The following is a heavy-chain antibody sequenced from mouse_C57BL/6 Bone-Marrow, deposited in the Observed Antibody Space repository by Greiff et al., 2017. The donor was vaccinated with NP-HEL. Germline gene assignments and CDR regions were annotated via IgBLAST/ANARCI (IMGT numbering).Heavy chain of an antibody. CDR3: ARDERVGLRRDYFDY. J-gene: IGHJ2*01. D-gene: IGHD2-4*01. CDR1: GYTFTEYT. Sequence: VKLQESGAELVKPGASVKLSCKASGYTFTEYTIHWVKQRSGQGLEWIGWFYPGSGSIKYNEKFKDKATLTADKSSSTVYMELSRLTSDDSAVYFCARDERVGLRRDYFDYWGQGTTLTVSS. V-gene: IGHV1-62-2*01. CDR2: FYPGSGSI.